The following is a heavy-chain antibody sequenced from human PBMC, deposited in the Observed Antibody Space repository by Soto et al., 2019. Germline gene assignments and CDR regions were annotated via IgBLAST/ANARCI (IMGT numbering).Heavy chain of an antibody. V-gene: IGHV1-69*13. D-gene: IGHD1-26*01. CDR1: GGTFSSYA. Sequence: SVKVSCKASGGTFSSYAISWVRQAPGQGLEWMGGIIPIFGTANYAQKSQGRVTITADESTSTAYMELSSLRSEDTAVYYCARPSGSADAFDIWGQGTMVTVSS. CDR2: IIPIFGTA. CDR3: ARPSGSADAFDI. J-gene: IGHJ3*02.